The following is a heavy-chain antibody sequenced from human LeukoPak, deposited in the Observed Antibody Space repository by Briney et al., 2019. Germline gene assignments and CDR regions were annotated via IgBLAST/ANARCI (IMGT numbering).Heavy chain of an antibody. D-gene: IGHD3-3*01. CDR3: ARVAYYDFWSGYPPYYFDY. J-gene: IGHJ4*02. V-gene: IGHV4-30-4*08. CDR2: IYYSGST. Sequence: SQTLSLTCTVSGGSISSGGYYWSWIRQHPGEGLEWIGYIYYSGSTYYNPSLKSRVTISVDTSKNQFSLKLSSVTAADTAVYYCARVAYYDFWSGYPPYYFDYWGQGTLVTVSS. CDR1: GGSISSGGYY.